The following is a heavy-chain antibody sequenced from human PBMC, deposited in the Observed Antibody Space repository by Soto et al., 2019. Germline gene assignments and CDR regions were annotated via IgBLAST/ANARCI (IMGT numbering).Heavy chain of an antibody. V-gene: IGHV3-30*03. D-gene: IGHD6-13*01. Sequence: GGSLRLSCAASGFTFSSYGMHWVRQAPGKGLEWVAVISYDGSNKYYADSVKGRFTISRDNSKNTLYLQMNSLRAEDTAVYYCARGKGQLNVWGQGTTVTVSS. J-gene: IGHJ6*02. CDR3: ARGKGQLNV. CDR2: ISYDGSNK. CDR1: GFTFSSYG.